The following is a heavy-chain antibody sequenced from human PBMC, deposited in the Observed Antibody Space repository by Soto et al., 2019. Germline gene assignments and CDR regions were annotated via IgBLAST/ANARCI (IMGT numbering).Heavy chain of an antibody. CDR3: ARVGYYYDSSGYYLSFDY. V-gene: IGHV1-8*01. J-gene: IGHJ4*02. CDR2: MNPNSGNT. CDR1: GYTFTSYD. Sequence: QVQLVQSGAEVKKPGASVKVSCKASGYTFTSYDINWVRHATGQGLEWLGWMNPNSGNTGYAQKYQGRVTMTKNTSISTAYMELSSLRSEDTAVYYCARVGYYYDSSGYYLSFDYLGQGTLVTVSS. D-gene: IGHD3-22*01.